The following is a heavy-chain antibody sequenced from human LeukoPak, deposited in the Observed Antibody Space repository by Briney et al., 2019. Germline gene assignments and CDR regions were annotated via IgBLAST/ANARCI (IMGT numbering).Heavy chain of an antibody. CDR3: AKDEDSRGYYLLSFDY. CDR1: GFTFSSYA. V-gene: IGHV3-23*01. CDR2: ISGSGGST. Sequence: GGSLRLSCAASGFTFSSYAMSWVRQAPGKGLEWVSAISGSGGSTYYADSVKGRFTISRDNSKNTLYLQMNSLRAEDTAVYYCAKDEDSRGYYLLSFDYWGQGTLVTVSS. J-gene: IGHJ4*02. D-gene: IGHD3-22*01.